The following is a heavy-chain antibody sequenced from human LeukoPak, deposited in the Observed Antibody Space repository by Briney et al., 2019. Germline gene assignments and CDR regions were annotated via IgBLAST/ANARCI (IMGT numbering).Heavy chain of an antibody. CDR1: GYTLTELS. D-gene: IGHD3-10*01. CDR3: ATAIMVRGVIYYYYGMDV. V-gene: IGHV1-24*01. CDR2: FDPEDGET. J-gene: IGHJ6*02. Sequence: ASVKVSCKVSGYTLTELSMHWVRQAPGKGLEWMGGFDPEDGETIYAQKFQGRVTMTEDTSTDTAYMELSSLRSEDTAVYYCATAIMVRGVIYYYYGMDVWGQGTTVTVSS.